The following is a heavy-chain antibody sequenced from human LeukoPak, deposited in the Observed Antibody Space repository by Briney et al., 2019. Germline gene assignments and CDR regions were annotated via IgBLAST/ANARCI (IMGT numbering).Heavy chain of an antibody. CDR2: ISYDGSNK. J-gene: IGHJ5*02. CDR3: ASILYSSSWGTFDP. D-gene: IGHD6-13*01. V-gene: IGHV3-30-3*01. Sequence: TGGSLRLSCAASGFTFSSYAMHWVRQAPGKGLEWVAVISYDGSNKYYADSVKGRFTISRDNSKNTLYLQMNSLRAEDTAVYYCASILYSSSWGTFDPWGQGTLVTVSS. CDR1: GFTFSSYA.